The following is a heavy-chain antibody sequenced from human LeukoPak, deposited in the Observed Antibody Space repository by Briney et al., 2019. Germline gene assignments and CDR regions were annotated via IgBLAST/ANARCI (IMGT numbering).Heavy chain of an antibody. CDR3: ARGTSYVWGSYRYNNWFDP. J-gene: IGHJ5*02. CDR1: GGSISSYY. Sequence: SETLSLTCTVSGGSISSYYWSWIRQPPGKGLEWIGYIYYSGSTNYNPSLKSRVTISVDTSKNQFSLKLSSVTAADTAVYYCARGTSYVWGSYRYNNWFDPWGQGTLVTVSS. CDR2: IYYSGST. D-gene: IGHD3-16*02. V-gene: IGHV4-59*01.